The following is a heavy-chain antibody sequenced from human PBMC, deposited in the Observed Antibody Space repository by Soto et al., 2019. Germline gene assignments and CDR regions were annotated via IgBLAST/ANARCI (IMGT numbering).Heavy chain of an antibody. Sequence: HVQLRESGPGLVQPSETLSLTCTVSGDSIRGYYWNWIRQTPGEGLEWIGFIYYTGYTYYNPSLQSRVTLSLDTSQSRFSLNLTSVTAADTAMYYCARHGSRDVVRFDYWGQGILVSVSS. V-gene: IGHV4-59*08. CDR3: ARHGSRDVVRFDY. J-gene: IGHJ4*02. CDR1: GDSIRGYY. D-gene: IGHD2-15*01. CDR2: IYYTGYT.